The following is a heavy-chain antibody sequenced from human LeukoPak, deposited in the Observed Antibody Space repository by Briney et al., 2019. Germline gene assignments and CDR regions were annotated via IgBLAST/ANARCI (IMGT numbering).Heavy chain of an antibody. D-gene: IGHD2/OR15-2a*01. Sequence: GGSLRLSCAASGFTFNTYEMHWVRQTPGKGLEWVSYISSSGNTIYYADSVKGRFTISRDNAKNSLFLQMKSLRAEDTAVYFCARGSFLSTSIDYWGQGTLVTVSS. J-gene: IGHJ4*02. CDR2: ISSSGNTI. V-gene: IGHV3-48*03. CDR3: ARGSFLSTSIDY. CDR1: GFTFNTYE.